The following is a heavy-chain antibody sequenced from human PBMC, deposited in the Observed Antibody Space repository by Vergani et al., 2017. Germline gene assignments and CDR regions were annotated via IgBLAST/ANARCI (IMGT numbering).Heavy chain of an antibody. J-gene: IGHJ4*02. CDR1: GGSISSSSYY. D-gene: IGHD3-9*01. V-gene: IGHV4-61*01. CDR2: IYYSGST. CDR3: ARVDDISTRYTFDY. Sequence: QLQLQESGPGRVKPSETLSLTCTVSGGSISSSSYYWSWIRQPPGKGLEWIGYIYYSGSTNYNPSLKGRVTISVDTSKNQFSLKLSSVTAADTAVYYCARVDDISTRYTFDYWGRGTLVTVSS.